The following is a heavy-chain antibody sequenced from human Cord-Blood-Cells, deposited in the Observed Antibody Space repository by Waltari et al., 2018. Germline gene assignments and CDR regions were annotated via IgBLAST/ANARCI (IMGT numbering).Heavy chain of an antibody. D-gene: IGHD2-21*01. CDR2: IIPILGIA. Sequence: QVQLVQSGAEVKKPGYSVKVSCNASGGTFSSYAIRWVTQAPGQGLEWMGGIIPILGIANYAQKFQGRVTITADKSTSTAYMELSSLRSEDTAVYYCAIPILAYCGGDCYDYWGQGTLVTVSS. J-gene: IGHJ4*02. V-gene: IGHV1-69*10. CDR3: AIPILAYCGGDCYDY. CDR1: GGTFSSYA.